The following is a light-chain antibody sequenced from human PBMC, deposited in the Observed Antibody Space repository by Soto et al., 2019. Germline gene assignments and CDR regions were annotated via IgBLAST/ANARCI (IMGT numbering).Light chain of an antibody. CDR3: QQRGNRPPWT. CDR2: XAS. V-gene: IGKV3-11*01. Sequence: IVLTQSPATLSLSPGERATLSCRASQSVSSYLAWYQQKPGQAPRLLIYXASXXXXGIPARFSGSGSGTDFTLTISSLEPEDFAVYYCQQRGNRPPWTFGQGTKVDIK. J-gene: IGKJ1*01. CDR1: QSVSSY.